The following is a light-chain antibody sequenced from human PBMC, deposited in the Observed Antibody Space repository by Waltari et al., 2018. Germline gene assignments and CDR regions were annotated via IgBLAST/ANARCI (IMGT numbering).Light chain of an antibody. J-gene: IGLJ3*02. Sequence: QSALTQPASVSGSPGQSITISCTGTSSDVGGYNYVSWYQQHPGKAPKLRIFDVSNRPSGVANRFAGSKSCNTASLTICGLQAEDEADYYCSSYISSSTLEVFGGGTRLTVL. CDR2: DVS. CDR1: SSDVGGYNY. V-gene: IGLV2-14*03. CDR3: SSYISSSTLEV.